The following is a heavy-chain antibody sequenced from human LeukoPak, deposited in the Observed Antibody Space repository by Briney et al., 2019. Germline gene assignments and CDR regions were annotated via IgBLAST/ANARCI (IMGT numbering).Heavy chain of an antibody. CDR2: IRSKAYGGTT. V-gene: IGHV3-49*04. CDR1: GFTFGDYA. CDR3: TRRAGTFDY. J-gene: IGHJ4*02. Sequence: PGGSLRLSCTASGFTFGDYAMSWVRQAPGKGLEWVGFIRSKAYGGTTEYAASVKGRFTISRDDSKSIAYLQMNSLNTEDTAVYYCTRRAGTFDYWGQGTLVTVSS. D-gene: IGHD6-13*01.